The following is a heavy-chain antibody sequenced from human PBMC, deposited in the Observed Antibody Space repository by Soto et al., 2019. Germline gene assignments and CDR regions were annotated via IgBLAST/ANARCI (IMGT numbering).Heavy chain of an antibody. CDR3: ARNRPGIAPSYGMDV. V-gene: IGHV3-48*03. CDR1: GFTFSSYE. Sequence: GGSLRLSCASSGFTFSSYEMNWVRQATGKGLEWVSYISSSGSTIYYADSVKGRFTISRDNAKNSLYLQMNSLRAEDTAVYYCARNRPGIAPSYGMDVWGQGTTVTVSS. J-gene: IGHJ6*02. D-gene: IGHD6-13*01. CDR2: ISSSGSTI.